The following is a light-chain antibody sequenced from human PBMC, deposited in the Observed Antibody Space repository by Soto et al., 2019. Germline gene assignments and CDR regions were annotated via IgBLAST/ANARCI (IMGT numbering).Light chain of an antibody. CDR1: SGHSTYI. Sequence: QPVLAQSSSASASLGSSVKLTCTLSSGHSTYIIAWHQQQPGKAPRYLMNLEGSGSYNKGSGVPYRFSGSSSGADRYLTISSLQFEDEADYYCETWDTNTRVFGTGTKLAVL. CDR2: LEGSGSY. J-gene: IGLJ1*01. CDR3: ETWDTNTRV. V-gene: IGLV4-60*02.